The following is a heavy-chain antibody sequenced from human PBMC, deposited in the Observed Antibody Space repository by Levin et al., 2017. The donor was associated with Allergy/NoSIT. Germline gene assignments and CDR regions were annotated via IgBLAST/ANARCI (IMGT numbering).Heavy chain of an antibody. CDR1: GYSFTSYW. CDR3: ARGDPFYDSSGYYNPGGFDI. V-gene: IGHV5-51*01. Sequence: GESLKISCKGSGYSFTSYWIGWVRQMPGKGLEWMGIIYPGDSDTRYSPSFQGQVTISADKSISTAYLQWSSLKASDTAMYYCARGDPFYDSSGYYNPGGFDIWGQGTMVTVSS. CDR2: IYPGDSDT. D-gene: IGHD3-22*01. J-gene: IGHJ3*02.